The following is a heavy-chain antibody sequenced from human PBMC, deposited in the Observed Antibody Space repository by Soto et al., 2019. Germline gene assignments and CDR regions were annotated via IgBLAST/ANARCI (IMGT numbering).Heavy chain of an antibody. CDR1: GASISSSGYY. J-gene: IGHJ4*02. CDR3: VRGGLRYQQSSYSFDV. CDR2: IDYVGNT. D-gene: IGHD3-16*01. Sequence: QVQLQESGPGLVSPWGTLSLTCTVSGASISSSGYYWGWIRQAPGKGLQWIGSIDYVGNTYYDPSLKIRVAVSVDTAKNQISLQLNSVTAADTAVHYCVRGGLRYQQSSYSFDVWGQGTLVTVSS. V-gene: IGHV4-39*01.